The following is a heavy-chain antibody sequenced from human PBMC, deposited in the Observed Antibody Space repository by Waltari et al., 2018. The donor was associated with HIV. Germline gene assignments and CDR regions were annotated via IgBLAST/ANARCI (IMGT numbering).Heavy chain of an antibody. CDR3: AKGGIVVVVAAFNWFDP. CDR2: ISGSGGST. CDR1: GFTVSSYA. V-gene: IGHV3-23*01. D-gene: IGHD2-15*01. J-gene: IGHJ5*02. Sequence: EVQLLESGGGLVQPGGSLRLSCAASGFTVSSYAMSWVRQAPGKGLEWVSAISGSGGSTYYADSVKGRFTISRDNSKNTLYLQMNSLRAEDTAVYYCAKGGIVVVVAAFNWFDPWGQGTLVTVSS.